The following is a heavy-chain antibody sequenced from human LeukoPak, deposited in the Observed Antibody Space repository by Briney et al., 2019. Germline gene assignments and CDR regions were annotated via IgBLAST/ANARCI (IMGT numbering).Heavy chain of an antibody. Sequence: SETLSLTCTVSGGSISSYYWSWIRQPPGKGLEWIGYVYYSGHTNYNSSLKSRLTISVDTSKNQFSLKLSSVTAADTAIYYCAREVAAAGPFGWFDSWGQGILVTVSS. CDR1: GGSISSYY. CDR3: AREVAAAGPFGWFDS. J-gene: IGHJ5*01. CDR2: VYYSGHT. V-gene: IGHV4-59*01. D-gene: IGHD6-13*01.